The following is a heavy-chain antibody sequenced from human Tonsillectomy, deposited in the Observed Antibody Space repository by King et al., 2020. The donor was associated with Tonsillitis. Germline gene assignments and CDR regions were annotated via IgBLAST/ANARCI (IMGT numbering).Heavy chain of an antibody. D-gene: IGHD1-26*01. Sequence: QLQESGSGLVKPSQTLSPTCAVSSGSISSGGYSWSWIRQPPGKGLEWIDYIYHSGSTYYNPSLKSRVTISVDRSKNQFSLKLSSVTAADTAVYYCARAGSGILDYWGQGTLVTVSS. CDR3: ARAGSGILDY. J-gene: IGHJ4*02. CDR2: IYHSGST. V-gene: IGHV4-30-2*01. CDR1: SGSISSGGYS.